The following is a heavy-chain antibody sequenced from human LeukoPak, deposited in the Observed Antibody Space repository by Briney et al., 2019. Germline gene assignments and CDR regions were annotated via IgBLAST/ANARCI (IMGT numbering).Heavy chain of an antibody. J-gene: IGHJ4*02. CDR3: SRDAPYFDS. V-gene: IGHV3-30*04. Sequence: GGSLRLSCAASGFTFSSNAMHWIRQAPDRGLEWVAVISYDGRDENYADSVKGRITISRDNSRDTMYLHMNSLRVEDTAMYYCSRDAPYFDSWGRGTLVTVSS. CDR2: ISYDGRDE. CDR1: GFTFSSNA.